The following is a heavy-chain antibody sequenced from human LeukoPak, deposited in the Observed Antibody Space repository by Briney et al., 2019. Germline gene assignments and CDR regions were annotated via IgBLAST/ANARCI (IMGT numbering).Heavy chain of an antibody. D-gene: IGHD1-26*01. J-gene: IGHJ5*02. Sequence: PSETLSLTCTVSGGSISSYYWSWIRQPAGKGLEWIGRIYTSGSTNYNPSLKSRVTMSVDTSKNQFSLKLSSVTAADTAVYYCARDGELGVDSWASNWFDPWGQGTLVTVSS. CDR1: GGSISSYY. CDR2: IYTSGST. CDR3: ARDGELGVDSWASNWFDP. V-gene: IGHV4-4*07.